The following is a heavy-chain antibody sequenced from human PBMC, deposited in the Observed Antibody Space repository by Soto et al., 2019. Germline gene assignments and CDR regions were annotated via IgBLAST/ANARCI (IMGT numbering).Heavy chain of an antibody. V-gene: IGHV3-74*01. CDR2: IHSDGGTT. CDR1: GFTFSSYW. CDR3: ARTYGSNSHFDY. Sequence: EVQLVESGGGLVQPGGSLRLSCAASGFTFSSYWMHWVRQAPGKGLVWVSRIHSDGGTTTYADSVKGRFTMSRDNAKNTLYLQMTSLRAEATAVYYCARTYGSNSHFDYWGQGTLVTVSS. D-gene: IGHD4-17*01. J-gene: IGHJ4*02.